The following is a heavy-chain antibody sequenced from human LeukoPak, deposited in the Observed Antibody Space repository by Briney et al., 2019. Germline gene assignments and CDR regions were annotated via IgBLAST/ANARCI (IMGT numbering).Heavy chain of an antibody. CDR3: ARSRIAAAGPFYMDV. Sequence: GVSLRLSCAASGFTFSSYSMNWVRQAPGKELEWVSSISSSSSYIYYADSVKGRFTISRDNAKNSLYLQMNSLRAEDTAVYYCARSRIAAAGPFYMDVWGKGTTVTVSS. D-gene: IGHD6-13*01. CDR2: ISSSSSYI. J-gene: IGHJ6*03. V-gene: IGHV3-21*01. CDR1: GFTFSSYS.